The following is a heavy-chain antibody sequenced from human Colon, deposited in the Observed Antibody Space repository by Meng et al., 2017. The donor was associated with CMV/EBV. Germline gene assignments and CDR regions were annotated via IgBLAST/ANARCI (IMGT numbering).Heavy chain of an antibody. Sequence: TGSGGYSSSGEYYWSWIRQPPGKGLEWIGYIYYSGSTYYNPSIKSRVTISVDTSKNQFSMKLNSVTAEDTAVYYCARDKRNGSGIDYWGQGTLVTVSS. D-gene: IGHD3-10*01. V-gene: IGHV4-30-4*08. CDR3: ARDKRNGSGIDY. CDR2: IYYSGST. CDR1: GGYSSSGEYY. J-gene: IGHJ4*02.